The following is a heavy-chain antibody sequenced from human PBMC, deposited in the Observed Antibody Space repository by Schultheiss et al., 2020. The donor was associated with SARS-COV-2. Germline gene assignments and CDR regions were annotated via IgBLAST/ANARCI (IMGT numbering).Heavy chain of an antibody. CDR3: ARTNGYGSGSPTRY. J-gene: IGHJ4*02. Sequence: GGSLRLSCAASGFTFSSYGMHWVRQAPGQGLEWMGWINPNSGGTNYAQKFQGRVTMTRDTSISTAYMELSRLRSDDTAVYYCARTNGYGSGSPTRYWGQGTLVTVSS. D-gene: IGHD3-10*01. CDR1: GFTFSSYG. V-gene: IGHV1-2*02. CDR2: INPNSGGT.